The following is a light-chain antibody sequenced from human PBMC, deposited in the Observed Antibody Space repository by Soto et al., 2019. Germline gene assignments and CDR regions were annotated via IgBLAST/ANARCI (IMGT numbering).Light chain of an antibody. CDR3: ATWDPSLSGAV. CDR2: ENS. J-gene: IGLJ1*01. CDR1: RANMVVND. Sequence: QSGLTQPPAVAAAPVERGSSAGSGTRANMVVNDVSWDHQHVRGTVPKLLSYENSQRPSVSPDRFSASKSGTTATLAITPLPTWDQADYYCATWDPSLSGAVFGRRTKVTLL. V-gene: IGLV1-51*01.